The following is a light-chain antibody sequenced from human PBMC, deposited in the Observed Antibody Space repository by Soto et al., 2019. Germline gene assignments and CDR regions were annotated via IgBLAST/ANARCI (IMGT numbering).Light chain of an antibody. CDR2: RDS. V-gene: IGLV3-9*01. Sequence: SYELTQPLSVSVALGQTARITCGGNNIGSKTVHWYQQKPGQAPVLVIYRDSNRPSGIPVRFSGSNSGNTATLTISRAQAGDEADYYCQVWDSSTYVVFGGGTKLTVL. CDR3: QVWDSSTYVV. J-gene: IGLJ2*01. CDR1: NIGSKT.